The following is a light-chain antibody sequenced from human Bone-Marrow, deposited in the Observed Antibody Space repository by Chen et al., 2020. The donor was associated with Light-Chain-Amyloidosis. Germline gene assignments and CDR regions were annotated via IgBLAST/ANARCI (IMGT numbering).Light chain of an antibody. CDR3: QQYGTSPLT. Sequence: EIVLTQSPGTLSLSPGEGANLSCRASQTISSNYLTWYQQKFGQAPRLLIYGSASRATGIPDRFTGSGSGTDFTLTSNRLEPEDFGMYYCQQYGTSPLTFGGGTKVEIK. V-gene: IGKV3-20*01. J-gene: IGKJ4*01. CDR1: QTISSNY. CDR2: GSA.